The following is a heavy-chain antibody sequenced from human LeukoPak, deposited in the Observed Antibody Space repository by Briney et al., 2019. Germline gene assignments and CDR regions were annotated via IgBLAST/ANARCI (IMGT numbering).Heavy chain of an antibody. CDR1: GFTFSSYA. CDR3: ARGLRITMVRGAYFDY. J-gene: IGHJ4*02. D-gene: IGHD3-10*01. CDR2: ISGSGGST. Sequence: GGSLRLSCAASGFTFSSYAMSWVRQAPGKGLEWVSAISGSGGSTYYADSVKGRFTISRDNSKNTLYLQMNSLRAEDTAVYYCARGLRITMVRGAYFDYWGQGTLVTVSS. V-gene: IGHV3-23*01.